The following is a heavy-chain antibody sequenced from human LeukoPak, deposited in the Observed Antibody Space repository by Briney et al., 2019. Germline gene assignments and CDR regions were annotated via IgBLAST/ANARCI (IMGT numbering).Heavy chain of an antibody. Sequence: SVKVSCKASGGTFSSYAISWVRQAPGQGLEWTGGIIPIFGTANYAQKFQGRVTITADESTSTAYMELSSLRSEDTAVYYCARAPYDILTGYYLYYFDYWGQGTLVTVSS. CDR2: IIPIFGTA. D-gene: IGHD3-9*01. V-gene: IGHV1-69*13. CDR3: ARAPYDILTGYYLYYFDY. J-gene: IGHJ4*02. CDR1: GGTFSSYA.